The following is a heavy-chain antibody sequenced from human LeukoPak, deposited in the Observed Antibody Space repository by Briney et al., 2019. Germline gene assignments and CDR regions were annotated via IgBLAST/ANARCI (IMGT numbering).Heavy chain of an antibody. CDR3: ARLGSSWFDP. J-gene: IGHJ5*02. CDR2: ISYSGST. CDR1: GGSISSSNYY. V-gene: IGHV4-39*01. D-gene: IGHD2-15*01. Sequence: SETLSLTCTVSGGSISSSNYYWGRVRQPPGKGLGWIGTISYSGSTYYNPPLRSRVTISVDTSKNQFSLKLNSVTAADTAVYYCARLGSSWFDPWGQGTLVTVSS.